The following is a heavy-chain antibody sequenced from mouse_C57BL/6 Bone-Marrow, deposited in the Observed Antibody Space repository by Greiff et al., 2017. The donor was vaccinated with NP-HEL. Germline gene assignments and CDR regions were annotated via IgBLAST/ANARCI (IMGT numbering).Heavy chain of an antibody. CDR2: IWSGGST. D-gene: IGHD2-3*01. J-gene: IGHJ3*01. V-gene: IGHV2-2*01. Sequence: VKLVESGPGLVQPSQSLSITCTVSGFSLTSYGVHWVRQSPGKGLEWLGVIWSGGSTDYNAAFISRLSISKDNSKSQVFFKMNSLQADDTAIYYCARSCGYYLAWFAYWGQGTLVTVSA. CDR3: ARSCGYYLAWFAY. CDR1: GFSLTSYG.